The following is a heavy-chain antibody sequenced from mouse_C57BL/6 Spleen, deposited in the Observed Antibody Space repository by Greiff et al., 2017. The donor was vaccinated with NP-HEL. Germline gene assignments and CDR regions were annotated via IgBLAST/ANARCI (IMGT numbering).Heavy chain of an antibody. Sequence: EVQLQQPGPELVKPGASVKISCKASGYSFTGYYMNWVKQSPEKSLEWIGEINPSTGGTTYNQKFKAKATLTVDKSSSTAYMQLKSLTSEDSAVYYCARYGYDRGFSYWGQGTLVTVSA. D-gene: IGHD2-2*01. CDR2: INPSTGGT. V-gene: IGHV1-42*01. CDR3: ARYGYDRGFSY. CDR1: GYSFTGYY. J-gene: IGHJ3*01.